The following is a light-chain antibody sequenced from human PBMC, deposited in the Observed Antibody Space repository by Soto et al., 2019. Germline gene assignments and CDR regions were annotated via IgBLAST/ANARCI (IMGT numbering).Light chain of an antibody. CDR2: DAF. CDR1: QRISTW. V-gene: IGKV1-5*01. J-gene: IGKJ5*01. CDR3: KQYHSYSIT. Sequence: DIQMTQSPSTLSASVGDRVTITCRASQRISTWVAWYQQKPGKAPKLLIYDAFRLESGVPSRFSGSGSGTEFTLTISSLQPDDFATYYCKQYHSYSITFGQGTGLEIK.